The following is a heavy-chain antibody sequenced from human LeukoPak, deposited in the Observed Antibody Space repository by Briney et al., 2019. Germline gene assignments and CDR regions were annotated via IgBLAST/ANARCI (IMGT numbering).Heavy chain of an antibody. V-gene: IGHV6-1*01. Sequence: SQTLSLTCAISGDSVSSNSAAWNWIRQSPSRGLEWLGGTYYRSKWYNDYAVSVKSRITINPDTSKNQFSLQLNSVTPEDTAVYYCAKGDYYDSSGYYLHAFDIWGQGTMVTVSS. CDR3: AKGDYYDSSGYYLHAFDI. D-gene: IGHD3-22*01. J-gene: IGHJ3*02. CDR1: GDSVSSNSAA. CDR2: TYYRSKWYN.